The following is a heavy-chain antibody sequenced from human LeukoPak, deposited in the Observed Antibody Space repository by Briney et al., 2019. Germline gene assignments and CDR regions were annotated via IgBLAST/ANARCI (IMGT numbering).Heavy chain of an antibody. D-gene: IGHD4-23*01. CDR3: VRVAVETPPRSEDY. Sequence: PGGSLRLSCAASGFTFSDHYKDWVRQAPGKGLEWVGRIRNKTKGYTTGYAASVKGRFTISRDDSKNSLYLQMNSLKTEDTAVYYCVRVAVETPPRSEDYWGQGTLVTVSS. V-gene: IGHV3-72*01. CDR2: IRNKTKGYTT. CDR1: GFTFSDHY. J-gene: IGHJ4*02.